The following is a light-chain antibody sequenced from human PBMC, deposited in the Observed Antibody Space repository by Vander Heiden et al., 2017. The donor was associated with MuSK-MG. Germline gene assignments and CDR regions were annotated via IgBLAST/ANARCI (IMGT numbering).Light chain of an antibody. CDR2: HAS. CDR3: QQVNSFPFT. J-gene: IGKJ4*01. V-gene: IGKV1-13*02. CDR1: QGISST. Sequence: AIQLTQSPSSLSASVGDRVTITCRASQGISSTLAWYQQKPGKAPNLLIFHASSLESGVPSRFSGSGSGTEFTLTISSLQPAAFATYSCQQVNSFPFTFGGGTKVEIK.